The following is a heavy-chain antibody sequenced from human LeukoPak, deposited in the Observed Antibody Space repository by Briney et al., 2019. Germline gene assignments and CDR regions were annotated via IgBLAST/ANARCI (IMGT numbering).Heavy chain of an antibody. J-gene: IGHJ5*02. Sequence: SETLSLTCTVSGGSISSYYWSWIRQPPGKGLEWIGYIYYSGSTNYNPSLKSRVTISVDTSKNQFSLKLSSVTAADTAVYYCARGGGSYSSWFDPWGQGTLVTVSS. V-gene: IGHV4-59*01. CDR2: IYYSGST. CDR1: GGSISSYY. D-gene: IGHD1-26*01. CDR3: ARGGGSYSSWFDP.